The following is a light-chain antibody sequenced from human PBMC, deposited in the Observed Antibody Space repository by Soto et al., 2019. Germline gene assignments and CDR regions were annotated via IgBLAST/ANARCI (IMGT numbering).Light chain of an antibody. CDR3: QQYGSSPPYT. Sequence: EIVLTQSPGTLSLSPGERATLSCRASQSVSSSYLAWYQQKPGQAPRLLIYGASSRATGIPDRFSGSGSGTTFTILISSLEPEDFSVYYCQQYGSSPPYTFGHGTKLDIK. CDR1: QSVSSSY. V-gene: IGKV3-20*01. J-gene: IGKJ2*01. CDR2: GAS.